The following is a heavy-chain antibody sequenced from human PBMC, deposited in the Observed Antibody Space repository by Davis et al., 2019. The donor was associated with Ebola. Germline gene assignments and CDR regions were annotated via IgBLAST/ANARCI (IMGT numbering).Heavy chain of an antibody. Sequence: PSETLSLTCAIYGVSFSGYYWSWIRQSPGKGLEWIGQIHHGGRTSYNPSLKSRVTISVDTSKNQFSLRLTSVTAADTAVFYCVRGTNFYDNTGFYYFDYWGQGTLVTVFS. CDR3: VRGTNFYDNTGFYYFDY. CDR2: IHHGGRT. V-gene: IGHV4-34*01. CDR1: GVSFSGYY. J-gene: IGHJ4*02. D-gene: IGHD3-22*01.